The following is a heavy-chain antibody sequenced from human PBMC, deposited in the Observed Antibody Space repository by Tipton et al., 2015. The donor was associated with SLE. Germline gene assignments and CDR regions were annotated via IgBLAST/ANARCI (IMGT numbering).Heavy chain of an antibody. CDR1: GGSISSYY. V-gene: IGHV4-34*01. CDR3: ARHADTARLLDY. J-gene: IGHJ4*02. D-gene: IGHD5-18*01. Sequence: TLSLTCTVSGGSISSYYWSWIRLPPGKGLEWIGEINHSGSTNYNPSLNSRLTISVDTSKNQFSLKLTSVTAADTAEYYCARHADTARLLDYWGQGTLVSVSS. CDR2: INHSGST.